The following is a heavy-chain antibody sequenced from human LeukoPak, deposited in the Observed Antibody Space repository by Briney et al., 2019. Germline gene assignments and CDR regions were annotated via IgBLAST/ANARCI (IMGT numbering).Heavy chain of an antibody. J-gene: IGHJ4*02. CDR2: INSDGSST. CDR3: ARTGYSSSSIGY. CDR1: GFTFSSYW. Sequence: GGSLRLSCAASGFTFSSYWVNWVRQAPGKGLVWVSRINSDGSSTSYADSVKGRFTISRDNAKNTLYLQMNSLRAEDTAVYYCARTGYSSSSIGYWGPGTLVTVSS. D-gene: IGHD6-13*01. V-gene: IGHV3-74*01.